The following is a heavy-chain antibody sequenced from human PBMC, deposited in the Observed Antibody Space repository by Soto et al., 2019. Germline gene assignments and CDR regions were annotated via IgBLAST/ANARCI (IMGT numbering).Heavy chain of an antibody. CDR2: ISAYNGNT. CDR1: GYTFTSYG. D-gene: IGHD6-19*01. V-gene: IGHV1-18*01. J-gene: IGHJ1*01. Sequence: QVQLVQSGAEVKKPGASVKVSCKASGYTFTSYGISWVRQAPGQGLEWMGWISAYNGNTNYAQKHQGRVTMTTDTSPSTAYMELRSLRSDDTAVYYCARVEQWLVTREYFQHWGQGTLVTVSS. CDR3: ARVEQWLVTREYFQH.